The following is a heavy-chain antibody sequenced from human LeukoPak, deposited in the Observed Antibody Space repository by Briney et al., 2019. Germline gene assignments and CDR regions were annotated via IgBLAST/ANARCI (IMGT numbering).Heavy chain of an antibody. V-gene: IGHV3-30*02. Sequence: PGGSLRLSCAASGFTFSSYGMHWVRQAPGKGLEWVAFIRYDGSNKYYADSVKGRFTISRDNSKNTLYLQMNSLRAEDTAVYYCAKDDLRYSSWSGAFDIWGQGTMVTVSS. CDR3: AKDDLRYSSWSGAFDI. J-gene: IGHJ3*02. CDR1: GFTFSSYG. D-gene: IGHD6-6*01. CDR2: IRYDGSNK.